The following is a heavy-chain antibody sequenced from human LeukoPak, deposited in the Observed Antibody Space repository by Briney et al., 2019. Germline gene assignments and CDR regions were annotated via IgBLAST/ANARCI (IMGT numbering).Heavy chain of an antibody. CDR1: GGSISNYY. Sequence: SDTLSLTCTVSGGSISNYYWTWIRQPPGKGLEWIGYIYYNGNTNYNPSLESRVAMSVDTSKNQFSLRLSSVTAADTAVYYCARVISPGVFFDYWGQGTLVTVSS. D-gene: IGHD2/OR15-2a*01. V-gene: IGHV4-59*08. CDR2: IYYNGNT. CDR3: ARVISPGVFFDY. J-gene: IGHJ4*02.